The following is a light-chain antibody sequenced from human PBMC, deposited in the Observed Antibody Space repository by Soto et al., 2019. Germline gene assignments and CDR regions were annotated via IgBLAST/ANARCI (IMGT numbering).Light chain of an antibody. Sequence: QALLSQPGSVSGSPGQSITIACTGTTSDVGGYNYVCWYQQHPGKAPKLMIYEVSNRPSGVSTRFSGSKSGNTASLTISGLQAEDEADYYCSSYTSSSNPYVFGTGTKVTAL. CDR2: EVS. J-gene: IGLJ1*01. V-gene: IGLV2-14*01. CDR1: TSDVGGYNY. CDR3: SSYTSSSNPYV.